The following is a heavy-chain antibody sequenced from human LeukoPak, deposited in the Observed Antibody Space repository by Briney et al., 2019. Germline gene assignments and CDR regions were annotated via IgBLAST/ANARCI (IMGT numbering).Heavy chain of an antibody. CDR3: TTAAGYNYGQY. CDR2: LYIGGNT. Sequence: PGGSLRLSCADSGLTVSSNYMNWVRQAPGKGLEWVSALYIGGNTYYADSVRGRFTISRDNSKNTLYLQMNSLRAEDTAIYYCTTAAGYNYGQYWGQGTLVTVSS. V-gene: IGHV3-53*01. CDR1: GLTVSSNY. J-gene: IGHJ4*02. D-gene: IGHD5-18*01.